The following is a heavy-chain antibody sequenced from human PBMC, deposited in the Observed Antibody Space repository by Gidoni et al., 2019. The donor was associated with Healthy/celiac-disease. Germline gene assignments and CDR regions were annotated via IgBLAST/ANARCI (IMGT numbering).Heavy chain of an antibody. CDR2: ISSSGSTI. CDR1: GFTFSDYY. V-gene: IGHV3-11*01. CDR3: ARCRRITMIVAHFDY. Sequence: QVQLVESGGGLVKPGGSLRLPCAASGFTFSDYYMSWIRQAPGTGLGWVSDISSSGSTIYYADSVKGRFTISRDNAKNSLYLQMNSLRAEDTAVYYCARCRRITMIVAHFDYWGQGTLVTVSS. J-gene: IGHJ4*02. D-gene: IGHD3-22*01.